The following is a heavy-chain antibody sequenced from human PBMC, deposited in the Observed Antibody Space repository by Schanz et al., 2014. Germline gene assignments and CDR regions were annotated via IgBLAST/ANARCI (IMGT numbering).Heavy chain of an antibody. CDR1: GLIFSNYV. CDR3: AKNERYED. CDR2: IGTSGGT. Sequence: EVQLLESGGGLVQPGGSLKLSCAASGLIFSNYVMSWVRQAPGKGLEWVSTIGTSGGTNYAESVKGRFTISIVNSKNTLYLQMNSLRAEDTAVYFCAKNERYEDWGQGTLVTVSS. J-gene: IGHJ4*02. V-gene: IGHV3-23*01. D-gene: IGHD3-3*01.